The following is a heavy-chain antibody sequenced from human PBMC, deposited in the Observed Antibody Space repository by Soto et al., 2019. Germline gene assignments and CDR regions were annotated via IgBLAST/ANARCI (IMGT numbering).Heavy chain of an antibody. V-gene: IGHV1-69*02. CDR1: GITFSSYT. J-gene: IGHJ4*02. CDR2: IIPILDRE. D-gene: IGHD6-19*01. Sequence: QVQLVQSGAEVKKPGSSVKVSCKASGITFSSYTITWMRQAPGQGLEWMGRIIPILDREDYAQKFQGRVTITADKFTNTAYMELSSLRSEDTAVYYCAKRTLESSSGWYEGCLDYWGQGTLVTVSS. CDR3: AKRTLESSSGWYEGCLDY.